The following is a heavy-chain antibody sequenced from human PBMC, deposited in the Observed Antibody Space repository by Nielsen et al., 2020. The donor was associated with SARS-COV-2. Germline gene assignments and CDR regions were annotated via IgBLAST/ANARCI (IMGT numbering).Heavy chain of an antibody. CDR3: ARDGVGYHYYMDV. D-gene: IGHD3-3*01. V-gene: IGHV3-66*01. J-gene: IGHJ6*03. Sequence: SVKGRFAISRDTSRNTLFLQMNSLRDEDTGVYYCARDGVGYHYYMDVWGKGTTVTVSS.